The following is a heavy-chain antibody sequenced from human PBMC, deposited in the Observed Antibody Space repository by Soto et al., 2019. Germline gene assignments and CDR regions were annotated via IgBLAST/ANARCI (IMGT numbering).Heavy chain of an antibody. D-gene: IGHD3-22*01. Sequence: PGGSLRLSCAASGFTFSTYSMNWVRQAPGKGLEWVSSISSSSSYIYYADSVKGRFTISRDNAKNSLYLQMNSLRAEDTAVYYCARVLDYYDPYYYYGMDVWGQGTTVTGSS. CDR1: GFTFSTYS. J-gene: IGHJ6*02. CDR3: ARVLDYYDPYYYYGMDV. CDR2: ISSSSSYI. V-gene: IGHV3-21*01.